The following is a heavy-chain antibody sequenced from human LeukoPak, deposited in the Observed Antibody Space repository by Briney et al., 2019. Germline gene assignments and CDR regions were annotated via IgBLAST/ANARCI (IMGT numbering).Heavy chain of an antibody. V-gene: IGHV4-59*01. J-gene: IGHJ4*02. Sequence: SETLSLTCTVSGGSISSYYWSWLRQPPGTGLEWIGYIYYTGSTNYNPSLQGRVTTSVDTSKHQFSLSLSSVTAADTAIYYCARGNYLYYFDYWGQGTLVTVSS. CDR1: GGSISSYY. CDR3: ARGNYLYYFDY. CDR2: IYYTGST. D-gene: IGHD2/OR15-2a*01.